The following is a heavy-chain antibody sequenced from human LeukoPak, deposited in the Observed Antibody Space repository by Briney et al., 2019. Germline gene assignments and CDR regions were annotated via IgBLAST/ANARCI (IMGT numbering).Heavy chain of an antibody. J-gene: IGHJ6*03. CDR2: INPSGGST. CDR3: ARGRYCSGGSCSYMDV. Sequence: GASVKVSCKASGYTFTSYYMHWVRQAPGQGLEWMGIINPSGGSTSYAQKFQGRVTITRDTSTNTVYMELSSLRSEDTAVYYCARGRYCSGGSCSYMDVWCEGTTVTISS. V-gene: IGHV1-46*01. D-gene: IGHD2-15*01. CDR1: GYTFTSYY.